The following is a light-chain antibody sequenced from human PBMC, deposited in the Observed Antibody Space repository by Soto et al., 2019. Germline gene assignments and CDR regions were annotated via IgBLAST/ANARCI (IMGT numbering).Light chain of an antibody. J-gene: IGLJ2*01. CDR2: YDS. V-gene: IGLV3-21*04. Sequence: SYELTQPPSASVAPGKTARITCGGNNIGSKSVHWYQQKPGQAPVLVIYYDSDRPSGIPERFSGSNSGNTATLTISRVEAGDEADYYCQVWDSSSDHFVFGGGTKVTVL. CDR1: NIGSKS. CDR3: QVWDSSSDHFV.